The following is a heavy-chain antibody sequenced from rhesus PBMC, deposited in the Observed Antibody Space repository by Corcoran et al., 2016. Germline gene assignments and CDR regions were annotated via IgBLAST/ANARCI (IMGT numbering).Heavy chain of an antibody. CDR1: GYTFTDYY. J-gene: IGHJ4*01. CDR3: ASSYDSGYYMRFDY. D-gene: IGHD3-28*01. CDR2: INPYNGNT. V-gene: IGHV1S2*01. Sequence: QVQLVQSGAEVKKPGSSVTVSCKASGYTFTDYYMPWVRQAPRQGLEWMGWINPYNGNTKYAQKFQGRVTRTRDTSTSTAYMELSSLRSEDTAVYYCASSYDSGYYMRFDYWGQGVLVTVSS.